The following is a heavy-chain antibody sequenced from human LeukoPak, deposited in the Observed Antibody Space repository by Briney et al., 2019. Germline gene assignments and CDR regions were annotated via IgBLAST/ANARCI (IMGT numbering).Heavy chain of an antibody. D-gene: IGHD2-2*01. CDR3: ARGRLYCSSTSCSPYGMDV. CDR2: IYHSGST. J-gene: IGHJ6*04. Sequence: SETLSPTCAVSGGSLSSGGYSWSWVRQPPGKGLEWIGYIYHSGSTYYNPSLKSRVTISVDRSKNQFSLKLSSVTAADTAVYYCARGRLYCSSTSCSPYGMDVWGKGTTVTVSS. V-gene: IGHV4-30-2*01. CDR1: GGSLSSGGYS.